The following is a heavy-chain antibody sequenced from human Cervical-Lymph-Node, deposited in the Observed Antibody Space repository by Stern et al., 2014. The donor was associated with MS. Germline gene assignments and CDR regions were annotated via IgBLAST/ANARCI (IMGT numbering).Heavy chain of an antibody. V-gene: IGHV3-33*03. CDR3: VKVSGYPRRNVMDV. Sequence: DQLVESGGGVVQPGRSLRLSCEGAGFTFKNYGLHWVRQAPGKGLEWVAVIWYDGTNKYYAESVKGRFTISRDNSKNALYLQMNSLRVEDTAVYFCVKVSGYPRRNVMDVWGQGTTVTVSS. D-gene: IGHD5-12*01. CDR2: IWYDGTNK. J-gene: IGHJ6*02. CDR1: GFTFKNYG.